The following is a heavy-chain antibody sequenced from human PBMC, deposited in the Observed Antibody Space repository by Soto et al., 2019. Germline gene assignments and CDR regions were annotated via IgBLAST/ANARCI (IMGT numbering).Heavy chain of an antibody. CDR1: GGSISSYY. Sequence: SETLSLTCTVSGGSISSYYWSWIRQPPGKGLEWIGYIYYSGSTNYNPSLKSRVTISVDTSKNQFSLKLSSVTAADTAVYYCARHHYCYFMDVWGKGTTVTVSS. V-gene: IGHV4-59*08. CDR2: IYYSGST. CDR3: ARHHYCYFMDV. J-gene: IGHJ6*03.